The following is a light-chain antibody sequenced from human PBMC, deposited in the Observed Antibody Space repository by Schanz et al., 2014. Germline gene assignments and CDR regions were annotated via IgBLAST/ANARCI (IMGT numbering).Light chain of an antibody. CDR1: QSISST. Sequence: DIQMTQSPSTLSASLGDRVTITCRASQSISSTLAWYQQKPGEAPKVLIYKASGLQSGVPSRFSGSGSGKEFTLTISSLQPDDFATYYCQQYNSYSYTFGQGTKLEIK. V-gene: IGKV1-5*03. CDR3: QQYNSYSYT. J-gene: IGKJ2*01. CDR2: KAS.